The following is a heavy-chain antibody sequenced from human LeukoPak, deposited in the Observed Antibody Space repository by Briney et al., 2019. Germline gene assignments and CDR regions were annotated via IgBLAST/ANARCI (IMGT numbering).Heavy chain of an antibody. J-gene: IGHJ5*02. Sequence: SVKVSCKASGGTFSSYAISWVRQAPGQGLEWMGGIIPIFGTANYAQKFQGRVTITADESTSTAYMELSSLRSEDTAVYYCARDDARSYNWFDPWGQGTLVTVSS. CDR2: IIPIFGTA. CDR3: ARDDARSYNWFDP. V-gene: IGHV1-69*13. CDR1: GGTFSSYA.